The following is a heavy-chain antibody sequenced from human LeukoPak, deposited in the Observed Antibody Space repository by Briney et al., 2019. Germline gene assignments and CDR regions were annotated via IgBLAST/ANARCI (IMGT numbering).Heavy chain of an antibody. CDR1: GFTFTSYA. CDR2: ISGSGIHT. D-gene: IGHD5-24*01. V-gene: IGHV3-23*01. Sequence: GGSLRLSCAASGFTFTSYAMSWVRQAPGKGPEWVSGISGSGIHTYYPDSMKGRFIISRDNSKNSLYLQLNSLRVEDTALYYCAKALSSDGYNYEKALDVWGRGTTVTVSS. J-gene: IGHJ6*02. CDR3: AKALSSDGYNYEKALDV.